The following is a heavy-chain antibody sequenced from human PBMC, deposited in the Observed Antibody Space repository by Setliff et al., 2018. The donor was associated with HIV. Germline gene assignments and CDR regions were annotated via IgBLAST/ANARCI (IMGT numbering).Heavy chain of an antibody. CDR2: IYSGRGT. CDR3: ARTALWFDEADWYFDL. D-gene: IGHD3-10*01. CDR1: GGSFSDYQ. Sequence: PSETLSLTCAVYGGSFSDYQWSWVRQSPGKGLEWIGNIYSGRGTYYNPSLKSRVTMSVDTSKNQFSLKLSSVTAVDTAVYYCARTALWFDEADWYFDLWGRGTLVTVSS. V-gene: IGHV4-34*10. J-gene: IGHJ2*01.